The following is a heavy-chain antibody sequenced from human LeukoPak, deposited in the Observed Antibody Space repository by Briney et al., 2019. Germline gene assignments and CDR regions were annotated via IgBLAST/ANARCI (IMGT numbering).Heavy chain of an antibody. CDR3: AREGGIDSSGYTDY. J-gene: IGHJ4*02. D-gene: IGHD3-22*01. Sequence: ASVKVSCKASGYTFTSYDINWVRQATGQGLGWIGWMNPNSGNTGYAQKFQGRVTMTRNTSISTAYMELSSLRSEDTAVYYCAREGGIDSSGYTDYWGQGTLVTVSS. CDR2: MNPNSGNT. CDR1: GYTFTSYD. V-gene: IGHV1-8*01.